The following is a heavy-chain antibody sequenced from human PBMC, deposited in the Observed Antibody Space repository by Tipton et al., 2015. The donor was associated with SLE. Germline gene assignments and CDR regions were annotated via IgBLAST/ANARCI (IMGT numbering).Heavy chain of an antibody. CDR3: AREGLHYDILTGLLGRGYYFDH. D-gene: IGHD3-9*01. J-gene: IGHJ4*02. CDR1: GDSISSSSYY. V-gene: IGHV4-39*07. Sequence: TLSLTCIVSGDSISSSSYYWGWIRQPPGKGLEWVGTVYYTGNTFYNPSLKSRVTILVDTSKNQFSLKLSSVTAADTAVYFCAREGLHYDILTGLLGRGYYFDHWGQGTTVTVSS. CDR2: VYYTGNT.